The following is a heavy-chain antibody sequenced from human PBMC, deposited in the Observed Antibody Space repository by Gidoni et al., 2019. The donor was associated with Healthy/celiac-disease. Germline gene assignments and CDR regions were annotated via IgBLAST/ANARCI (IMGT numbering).Heavy chain of an antibody. D-gene: IGHD3-10*01. J-gene: IGHJ6*02. CDR2: ISSSSSTI. Sequence: EVQLVASGGGLVQPGGSLRLTSDASGFTFSSYSLNWVRQAPGKGLEWVSYISSSSSTIYYADSVKGRFTISRDNAKNSLYLQMNSLRDEDTAVYYCARAGESLYYYYGMDVWGQGTTVTVSS. V-gene: IGHV3-48*02. CDR3: ARAGESLYYYYGMDV. CDR1: GFTFSSYS.